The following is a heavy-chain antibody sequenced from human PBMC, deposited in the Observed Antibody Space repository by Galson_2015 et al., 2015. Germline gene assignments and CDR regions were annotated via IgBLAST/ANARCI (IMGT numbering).Heavy chain of an antibody. CDR3: ATGGRSGYFDY. CDR2: IYYSGST. D-gene: IGHD2-8*02. CDR1: SGSISSGGYY. J-gene: IGHJ4*02. Sequence: LSLTCSVSSGSISSGGYYWSWIRQHPGKGLEWIGYIYYSGSTSYYPSLKSQVTISVDTSKNQFSLKLSSVTAADTAVYYCATGGRSGYFDYWGQGTLVTVSS. V-gene: IGHV4-31*01.